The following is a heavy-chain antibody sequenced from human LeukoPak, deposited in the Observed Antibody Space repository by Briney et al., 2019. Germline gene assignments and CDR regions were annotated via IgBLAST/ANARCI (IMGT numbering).Heavy chain of an antibody. CDR3: ARNIGSCYSCFDY. Sequence: SETLSLTSTVSGGSISSGSYYWSWIRQPAGKGLEWIGRIYTSGSTNYNPSLKSRVTISVDTSKNQFSLKLSSVTAADTAVYYCARNIGSCYSCFDYWGQGTLVTVSS. V-gene: IGHV4-61*02. CDR1: GGSISSGSYY. D-gene: IGHD2-15*01. CDR2: IYTSGST. J-gene: IGHJ4*02.